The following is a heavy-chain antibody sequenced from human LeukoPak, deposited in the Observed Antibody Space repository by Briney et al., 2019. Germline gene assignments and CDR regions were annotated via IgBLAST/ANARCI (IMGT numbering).Heavy chain of an antibody. D-gene: IGHD5-24*01. J-gene: IGHJ5*02. V-gene: IGHV3-9*01. CDR3: AKDGARDTSNFIAWFDP. CDR2: ISWNSGSI. Sequence: GGSLRLSCAASGFTFDDYAMHWVRQAPGKGLEWVSGISWNSGSIGYADSVKGLFTISRDNAKNSLYLQMNSLRAEDTALYYCAKDGARDTSNFIAWFDPWGQGTLVTVSS. CDR1: GFTFDDYA.